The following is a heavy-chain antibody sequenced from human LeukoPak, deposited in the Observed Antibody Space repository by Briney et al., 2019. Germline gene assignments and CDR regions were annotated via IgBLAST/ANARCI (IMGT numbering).Heavy chain of an antibody. Sequence: GGSLRLSCAASGFTFSSYAMHWVRQAPGKGLEWVAVISYDGSNKYYADSVKGRFTISRDNSKSTLYLQMNSLRAEDTAVYYCARGTVVPAAIDFWGQGTLVTVSS. CDR3: ARGTVVPAAIDF. CDR1: GFTFSSYA. J-gene: IGHJ4*02. CDR2: ISYDGSNK. V-gene: IGHV3-30*04. D-gene: IGHD2-2*01.